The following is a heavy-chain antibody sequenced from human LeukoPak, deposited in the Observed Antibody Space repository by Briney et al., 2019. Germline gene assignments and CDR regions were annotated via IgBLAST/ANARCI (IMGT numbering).Heavy chain of an antibody. CDR3: ARRVVSDY. CDR2: ISSGSSFI. J-gene: IGHJ4*02. CDR1: GFTFSSYS. Sequence: GGSLRLSCAASGFTFSSYSMNWVRQAPGKGLEWVSSISSGSSFIYYADSVKGRFTISRDNAKNSLYLQMNSLRAEDTAVYYCARRVVSDYWGQGTLVTVSS. D-gene: IGHD2-2*01. V-gene: IGHV3-21*01.